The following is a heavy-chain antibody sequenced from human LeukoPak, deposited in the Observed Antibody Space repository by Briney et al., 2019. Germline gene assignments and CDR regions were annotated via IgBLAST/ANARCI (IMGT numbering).Heavy chain of an antibody. CDR3: ASRIAAAGTGLLMLEGNWFDP. J-gene: IGHJ5*02. V-gene: IGHV4-38-2*02. Sequence: SETLSLTCTVSGYSISSGYYWGWIRQPPGKGLEWIGSIYHSGSTYYNPSLKSRVTISVDTSKNQFSLKLSSVTAADTAVYYCASRIAAAGTGLLMLEGNWFDPWGQGTLVTVSS. D-gene: IGHD6-13*01. CDR2: IYHSGST. CDR1: GYSISSGYY.